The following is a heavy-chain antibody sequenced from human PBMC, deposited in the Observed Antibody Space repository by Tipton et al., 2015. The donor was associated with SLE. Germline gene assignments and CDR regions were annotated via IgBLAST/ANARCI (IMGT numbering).Heavy chain of an antibody. V-gene: IGHV4-59*01. CDR3: ASVPAAMGAFDI. CDR2: IYYSGST. CDR1: GGSISSYY. Sequence: TLSLTCTVSGGSISSYYWSWIRQPPGKGLEWIGYIYYSGSTNYNPSLKSRVTISVDTSKNQFSLKLSSVTAADTAVYYCASVPAAMGAFDIWGQGTMVTVSS. D-gene: IGHD2-2*01. J-gene: IGHJ3*02.